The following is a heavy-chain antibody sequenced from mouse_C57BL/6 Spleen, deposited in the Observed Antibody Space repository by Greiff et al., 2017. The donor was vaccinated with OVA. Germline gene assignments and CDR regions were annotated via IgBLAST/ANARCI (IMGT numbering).Heavy chain of an antibody. CDR1: GFTFSSYA. Sequence: EVQGVESGEGLVKPGGSLKLSCAASGFTFSSYAMSWVRQTPEQRLEWVATISDGGSYTYYPDNVKGRFTISRDNAKNNLYLQMSHLKSEDTAMYYCARDERGTMDYWGQGTSVTVSS. CDR3: ARDERGTMDY. CDR2: ISDGGSYT. J-gene: IGHJ4*01. V-gene: IGHV5-4*01.